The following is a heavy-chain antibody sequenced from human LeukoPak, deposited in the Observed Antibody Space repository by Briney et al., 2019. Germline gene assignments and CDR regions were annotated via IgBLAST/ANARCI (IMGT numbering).Heavy chain of an antibody. CDR2: ISYDGTTI. V-gene: IGHV3-30*01. D-gene: IGHD1-26*01. Sequence: GGSLRLSCAASGFTFSTYHMRWVRQAPGEGLEWVAFISYDGTTIYYADSVRGRFTISIDISKNTLYLQMNSLRPDDTAVYSCASAPRTNRWADAFDIGGQGKMVTV. CDR1: GFTFSTYH. J-gene: IGHJ3*02. CDR3: ASAPRTNRWADAFDI.